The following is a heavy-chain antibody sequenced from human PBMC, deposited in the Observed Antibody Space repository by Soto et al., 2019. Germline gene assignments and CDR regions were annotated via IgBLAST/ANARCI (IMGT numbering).Heavy chain of an antibody. D-gene: IGHD3-10*01. CDR1: GYTFTSYD. Sequence: QVQLVQSGAEVKKPGASVKVSCKASGYTFTSYDINWVRQATGQGLEWMGWMNPNSGNTGYAQKFQGRVTMTRNTAISTANIELISLRSEDTAVDYSAIEITSRGMAGWGRGTTVTVSS. CDR3: AIEITSRGMAG. CDR2: MNPNSGNT. J-gene: IGHJ6*02. V-gene: IGHV1-8*01.